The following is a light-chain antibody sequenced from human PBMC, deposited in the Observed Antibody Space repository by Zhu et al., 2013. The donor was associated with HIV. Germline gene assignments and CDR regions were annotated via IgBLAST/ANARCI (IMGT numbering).Light chain of an antibody. V-gene: IGKV4-1*01. CDR3: QQYYSSPHT. Sequence: DIVMTQSPDSLAVSLGERATINCKSSQSVLYTSKNKNYLAWYQQKPGQPPKLLVYWASTRESGVPDRFSGSGSGTDFTLTISNLQAEDVAVYYCQQYYSSPHTFGQGTRLEFK. J-gene: IGKJ2*01. CDR2: WAS. CDR1: QSVLYTSKNKNY.